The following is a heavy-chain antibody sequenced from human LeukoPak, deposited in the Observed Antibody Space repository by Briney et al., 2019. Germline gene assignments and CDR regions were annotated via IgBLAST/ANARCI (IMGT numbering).Heavy chain of an antibody. Sequence: PGGSLRLSCAASGFTVSSNYMSWVRQAPGKGLEWVSVIYSGGSTYYVDSVKGRFTISRDNSKNTLYLQMNSLRAEDTAVYYCARGATYYYDSSGYYYFDYWGQGTLVTVSS. J-gene: IGHJ4*02. CDR2: IYSGGST. CDR3: ARGATYYYDSSGYYYFDY. CDR1: GFTVSSNY. D-gene: IGHD3-22*01. V-gene: IGHV3-53*01.